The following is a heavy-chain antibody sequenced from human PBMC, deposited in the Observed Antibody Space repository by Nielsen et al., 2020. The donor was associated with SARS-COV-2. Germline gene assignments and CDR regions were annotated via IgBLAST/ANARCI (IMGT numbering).Heavy chain of an antibody. D-gene: IGHD3-3*01. CDR1: GFIFSTYG. V-gene: IGHV3-30*18. CDR3: AKDVWSGAHQIGPDY. Sequence: GGSLRLSCAASGFIFSTYGMHWVRQVAGKGLEWVAIVSRDGSDTFYVDSMKGRFTISRDNSKNTVYLQMNSLRAEDTAVYHCAKDVWSGAHQIGPDYWGQGTLVTVSS. CDR2: VSRDGSDT. J-gene: IGHJ4*02.